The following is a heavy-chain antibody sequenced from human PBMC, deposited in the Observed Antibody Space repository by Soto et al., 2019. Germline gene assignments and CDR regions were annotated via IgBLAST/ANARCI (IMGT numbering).Heavy chain of an antibody. V-gene: IGHV3-23*01. CDR3: AKGGGFGTGAYYNVAY. CDR2: TTDDGGRT. J-gene: IGHJ4*02. CDR1: GFSFSSYA. Sequence: EVQLLESGGGLVEPGGSLRLSCTASGFSFSSYAMTWVRQAPGKGLEWVSSTTDDGGRTFYADSVKGRFTISRDNSNNRLYLQMNSRRAEDTALYYWAKGGGFGTGAYYNVAYWGQGTLVTVSS. D-gene: IGHD3-10*01.